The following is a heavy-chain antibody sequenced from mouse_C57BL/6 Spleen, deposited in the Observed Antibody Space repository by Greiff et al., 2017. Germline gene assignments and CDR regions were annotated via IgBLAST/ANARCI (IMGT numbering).Heavy chain of an antibody. CDR2: IDPSDSET. CDR3: AIPAPLCYAMDC. V-gene: IGHV1-52*01. D-gene: IGHD6-1*01. J-gene: IGHJ4*01. CDR1: GYTFTSYW. Sequence: QVHVKQSGAELVRPGSSVKLSCKASGYTFTSYWMHWVKQRPIQGLEWIGNIDPSDSETHYNQKFKDKATLTVDKSSSTAYRQLSSLTSEDSAVYYGAIPAPLCYAMDCWGQGTSVTVSS.